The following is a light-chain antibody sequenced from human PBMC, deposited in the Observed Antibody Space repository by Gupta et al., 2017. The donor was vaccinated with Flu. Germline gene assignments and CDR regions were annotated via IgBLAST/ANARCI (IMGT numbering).Light chain of an antibody. CDR1: QSLLHSNGYNY. CDR2: LGS. Sequence: DIVMTQSPLSLPVTPGEPPSISCRSSQSLLHSNGYNYLDWYLQKPGQSPQLLIYLGSNRASGVPDRFSGSGSGTDFTLKISRVEAEDVGVYYCMQALQTPLFTFGPGTKSGYQT. J-gene: IGKJ3*01. CDR3: MQALQTPLFT. V-gene: IGKV2-28*01.